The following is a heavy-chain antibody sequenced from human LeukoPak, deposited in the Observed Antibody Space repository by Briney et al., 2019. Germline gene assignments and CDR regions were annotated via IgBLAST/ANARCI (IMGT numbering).Heavy chain of an antibody. CDR2: IYSGGST. J-gene: IGHJ3*02. Sequence: GGSLRLSCAASGFTVSSNYMSWGRQAPGKGLEWVSVIYSGGSTYYADSVKGRFTISRDNSKNTLYLQMNSLRAEDTDVYYCARDNRITSDAFDIWGQGTMVTVSS. CDR1: GFTVSSNY. D-gene: IGHD2/OR15-2a*01. V-gene: IGHV3-53*01. CDR3: ARDNRITSDAFDI.